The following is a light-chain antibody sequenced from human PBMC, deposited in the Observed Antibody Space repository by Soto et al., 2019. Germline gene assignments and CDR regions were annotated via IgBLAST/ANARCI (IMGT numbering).Light chain of an antibody. CDR1: QSIGRY. V-gene: IGKV3-11*01. J-gene: IGKJ4*01. CDR2: DAS. CDR3: QQRANWLT. Sequence: EIVLTQSQATLSLSPGERVTLSCRASQSIGRYLAWYQHKPGQAPRLPIYDASNRATGIPARFSGSGSGTDFTLSISSLEPEDFADYYCQQRANWLTFGGGTKVEIK.